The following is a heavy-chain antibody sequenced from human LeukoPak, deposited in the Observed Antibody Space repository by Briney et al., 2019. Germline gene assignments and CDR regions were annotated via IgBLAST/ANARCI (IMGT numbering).Heavy chain of an antibody. CDR1: GYTFTGYY. Sequence: ASVKVSCKASGYTFTGYYMHWVRQAPGQGLEWMGWINPNSGGTNYAQKSQGRVTMTRDTSISTAYMELSRLRSDDTAVYYCARAGGSGSYYRRNWFDPWGQGTLVTVSS. CDR2: INPNSGGT. V-gene: IGHV1-2*02. D-gene: IGHD3-10*01. CDR3: ARAGGSGSYYRRNWFDP. J-gene: IGHJ5*02.